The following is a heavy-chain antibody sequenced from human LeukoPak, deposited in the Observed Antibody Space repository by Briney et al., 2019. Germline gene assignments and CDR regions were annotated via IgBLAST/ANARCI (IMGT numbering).Heavy chain of an antibody. J-gene: IGHJ4*02. CDR1: GGSISSYY. CDR3: ARGSSSSSIYFDY. V-gene: IGHV4-59*08. D-gene: IGHD6-13*01. Sequence: KSSETLSLTCTVSGGSISSYYWSWIRQPPGKGLEWIGYIYYSGSTNYNPSLKSRVTISVDTSKNQFSLKLSSVTAADTAVYYCARGSSSSSIYFDYWGQGTLVTVSS. CDR2: IYYSGST.